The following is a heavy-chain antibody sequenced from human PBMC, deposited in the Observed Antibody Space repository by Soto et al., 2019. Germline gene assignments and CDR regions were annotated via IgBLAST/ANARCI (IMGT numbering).Heavy chain of an antibody. Sequence: QVPLVQSGAEVKKPGASVKVSCQASGYTFTNYAIIWVRQAPGQGLEWMGWISASTRNTDQAQNFQGRVTMTIDTSTNTSNMELRSLRSDDTAVYYCARCYCSVGSCYACWHFDLWGRGTLVTVSS. D-gene: IGHD2-15*01. CDR1: GYTFTNYA. CDR3: ARCYCSVGSCYACWHFDL. CDR2: ISASTRNT. J-gene: IGHJ2*01. V-gene: IGHV1-18*01.